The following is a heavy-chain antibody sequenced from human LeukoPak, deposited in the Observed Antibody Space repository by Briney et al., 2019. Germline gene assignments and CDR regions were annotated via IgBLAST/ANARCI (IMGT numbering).Heavy chain of an antibody. D-gene: IGHD3-10*01. CDR1: GFTFSSYA. CDR3: ARDHFGSGSNTFDY. Sequence: GGSLRLSCAASGFTFSSYAMSWVRQAPGKGLEWVAVIWYDGSNKYYADSVKGRFTISRDNSKNTLYLQMNSLRAEDTAVYYCARDHFGSGSNTFDYWGQGTLVTVSS. J-gene: IGHJ4*02. CDR2: IWYDGSNK. V-gene: IGHV3-33*08.